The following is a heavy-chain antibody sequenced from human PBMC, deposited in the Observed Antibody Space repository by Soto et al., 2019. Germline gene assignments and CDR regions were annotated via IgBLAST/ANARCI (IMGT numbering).Heavy chain of an antibody. CDR3: ARDQSHYYYGMDV. J-gene: IGHJ6*02. CDR1: GGSISSYY. V-gene: IGHV4-59*01. CDR2: IYYSGST. Sequence: SETLSLTCTVSGGSISSYYWSWIRQPPGKGLEWIGYIYYSGSTNYNPSLKSRVTISVDTSKNQFSLKLSSVTAADTAVYYCARDQSHYYYGMDVWGLGTTVTVSS.